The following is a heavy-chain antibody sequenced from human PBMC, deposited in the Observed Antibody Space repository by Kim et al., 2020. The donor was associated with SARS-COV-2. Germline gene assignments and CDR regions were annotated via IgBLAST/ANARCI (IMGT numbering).Heavy chain of an antibody. J-gene: IGHJ5*01. CDR1: GFTFADSA. CDR3: AKGRGRITESYYNWFDS. V-gene: IGHV3-43*02. D-gene: IGHD1-26*01. Sequence: GGSLRLSCAASGFTFADSAMHWVREAPGRGLEWVSLISGDGKTTHYMDSVKGRFTISRDNRKNSLYLQMESLRTEDTALYFCAKGRGRITESYYNWFDSWGHGIFITVSS. CDR2: ISGDGKTT.